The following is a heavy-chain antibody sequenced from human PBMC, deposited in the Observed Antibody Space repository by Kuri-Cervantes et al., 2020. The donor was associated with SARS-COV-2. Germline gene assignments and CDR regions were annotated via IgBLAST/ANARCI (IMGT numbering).Heavy chain of an antibody. J-gene: IGHJ6*03. Sequence: ASVKVSCKASGYTFTGYYMHWVRQAPGQGLEWMAWINPNSGGTNYAQKFQGRVTMTRDTSISTAYMELSRLRSDDTAVYYCAREGVGAHKGYYMDVWGKGTTVTVSS. CDR2: INPNSGGT. CDR1: GYTFTGYY. V-gene: IGHV1-2*02. D-gene: IGHD1-26*01. CDR3: AREGVGAHKGYYMDV.